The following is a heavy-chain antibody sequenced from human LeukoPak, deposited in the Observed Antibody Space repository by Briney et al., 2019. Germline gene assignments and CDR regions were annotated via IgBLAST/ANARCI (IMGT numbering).Heavy chain of an antibody. Sequence: ASVKVSCKASGYTFTSYDINWVRQATGQGLEWMGWMNPNSGNTGYAQKFQGRVTMTRNTSISTAYMELSSLRSEDTAVYYCARVESGSYYSYYGMDVWGQGTTVTVSS. V-gene: IGHV1-8*01. J-gene: IGHJ6*02. D-gene: IGHD1-26*01. CDR3: ARVESGSYYSYYGMDV. CDR1: GYTFTSYD. CDR2: MNPNSGNT.